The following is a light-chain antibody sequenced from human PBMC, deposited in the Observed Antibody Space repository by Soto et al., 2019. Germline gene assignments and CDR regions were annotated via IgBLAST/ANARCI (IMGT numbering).Light chain of an antibody. CDR1: QSISSY. CDR3: QQYGSSGT. V-gene: IGKV3-11*01. CDR2: DAS. J-gene: IGKJ1*01. Sequence: EVVLTQSPDTLSLPPGERATLSCRASQSISSYLAWYQQKPGQAPRLLIYDASNRATGIPARFSGSGSGTDFTLTISSLEPEDFAVYYCQQYGSSGTFGQGTKVDI.